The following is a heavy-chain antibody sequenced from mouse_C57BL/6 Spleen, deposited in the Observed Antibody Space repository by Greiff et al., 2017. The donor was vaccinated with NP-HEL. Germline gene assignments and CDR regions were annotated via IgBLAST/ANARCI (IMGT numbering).Heavy chain of an antibody. CDR1: GFTFSDAW. CDR2: IRNKANNHAT. V-gene: IGHV6-6*01. CDR3: TRSPIGGLLELGREAY. Sequence: EVKLEESGGGLVQPGGSMKLSCAASGFTFSDAWMDWVRQSPEKGLEWVAEIRNKANNHATYYAESVKGRFTISRDDSKSSVYLQMNSLRAEDTGIYYCTRSPIGGLLELGREAYWGQGTLVTVSA. J-gene: IGHJ3*01. D-gene: IGHD4-1*01.